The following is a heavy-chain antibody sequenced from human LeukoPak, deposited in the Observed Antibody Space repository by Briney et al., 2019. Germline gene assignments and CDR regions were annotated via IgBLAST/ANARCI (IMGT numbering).Heavy chain of an antibody. CDR1: GGSFSGYY. CDR3: ARSRMTRGYSYGYLNY. Sequence: SETLSLTCAVYGGSFSGYYWSWIRQPPGKGLEWIGEINHSGSTNYNPSLKSRVTISVDTSKNQFSLKLSSVTAADTAVYYCARSRMTRGYSYGYLNYWGQGTLVTVSS. CDR2: INHSGST. V-gene: IGHV4-34*01. J-gene: IGHJ4*02. D-gene: IGHD5-18*01.